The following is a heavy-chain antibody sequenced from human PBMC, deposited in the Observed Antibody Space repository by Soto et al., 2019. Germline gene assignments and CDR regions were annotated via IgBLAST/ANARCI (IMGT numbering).Heavy chain of an antibody. Sequence: PSETLSLTCTVSGGSISSYYLSWIRQPPGKGLEWIGYIYYSGSTNYNPSLKSRVTISVDTSKNQFSLKLSSVTAADTAVYYCAREFTMVRGVSNWFDPWGQGTLVNVSS. CDR2: IYYSGST. J-gene: IGHJ5*02. CDR3: AREFTMVRGVSNWFDP. CDR1: GGSISSYY. D-gene: IGHD3-10*01. V-gene: IGHV4-59*01.